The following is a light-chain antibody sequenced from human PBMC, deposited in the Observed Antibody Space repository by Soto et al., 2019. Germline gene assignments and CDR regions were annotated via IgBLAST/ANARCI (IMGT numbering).Light chain of an antibody. CDR3: QHFGSSLRT. CDR1: QSFSSHF. J-gene: IGKJ1*01. CDR2: GTS. Sequence: IVLTQSPGTLSLSPGDRATLSCRASQSFSSHFLAWYQQKPGQAPRLLIHGTSSRATGVPDRSSGSGSGTDFTLTINSLEPEDFAVYYCQHFGSSLRTFGQGTKVDIK. V-gene: IGKV3-20*01.